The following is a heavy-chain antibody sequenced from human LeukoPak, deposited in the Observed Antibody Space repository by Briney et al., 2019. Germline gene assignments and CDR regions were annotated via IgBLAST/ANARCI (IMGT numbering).Heavy chain of an antibody. CDR1: GGSFSGYY. V-gene: IGHV4-34*01. CDR2: INHSGST. Sequence: SSETLSLTCAVYGGSFSGYYWSWIRQPPGKGLEWIGEINHSGSTNYNPSLKSRVTISVDTSKSQFSLKLSSVTAADTAVYYCARGYYDILTGYPLWGQGTLVTVSS. CDR3: ARGYYDILTGYPL. J-gene: IGHJ4*02. D-gene: IGHD3-9*01.